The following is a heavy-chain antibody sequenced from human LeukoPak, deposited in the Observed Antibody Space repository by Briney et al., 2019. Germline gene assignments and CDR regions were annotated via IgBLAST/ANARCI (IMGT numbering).Heavy chain of an antibody. CDR2: INPTGGST. V-gene: IGHV1-46*01. CDR3: ASSEYQLLSGWFDP. J-gene: IGHJ5*02. CDR1: GYTFPSYF. Sequence: ASVRVSCKASGYTFPSYFMHWVRQAPGQGLEWMGIINPTGGSTTYAQKFQGRVTITRDTSASTAYMELSSLRSEDTAVYYCASSEYQLLSGWFDPWGQGTLVTVSS. D-gene: IGHD2-2*01.